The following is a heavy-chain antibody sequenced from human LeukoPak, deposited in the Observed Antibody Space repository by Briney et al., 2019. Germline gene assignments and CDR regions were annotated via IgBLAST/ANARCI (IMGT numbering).Heavy chain of an antibody. J-gene: IGHJ6*03. CDR3: ARSHGGNSGRSEYYYYYYYMDV. CDR1: GGSISSYY. Sequence: SETLSLTRTVSGGSISSYYWSWIRQPPGKGLEWIGYIYCSGSTNYNPSLKSRVTISVDTSKNQFSLQLSSVTAADTAVYYCARSHGGNSGRSEYYYYYYYMDVWGKGTTVTVSS. D-gene: IGHD4-23*01. CDR2: IYCSGST. V-gene: IGHV4-59*01.